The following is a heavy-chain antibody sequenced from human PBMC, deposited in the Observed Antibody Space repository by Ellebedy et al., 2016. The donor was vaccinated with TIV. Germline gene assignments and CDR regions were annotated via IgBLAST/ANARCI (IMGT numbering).Heavy chain of an antibody. Sequence: AASVKVSCRTSGYTFTSYGVSWVRQAPGQGLEWMGWISGLNGKTKYARTVQGRVTLTTDTAARTVYMELTSLRSDDTAVYYCARDNTVGGTNWFDPWGQGTLVTVSP. CDR1: GYTFTSYG. CDR2: ISGLNGKT. D-gene: IGHD6-19*01. V-gene: IGHV1-18*01. CDR3: ARDNTVGGTNWFDP. J-gene: IGHJ5*02.